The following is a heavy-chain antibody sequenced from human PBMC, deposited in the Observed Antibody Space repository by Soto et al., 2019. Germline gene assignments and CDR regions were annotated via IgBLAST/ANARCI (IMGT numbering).Heavy chain of an antibody. V-gene: IGHV4-34*01. CDR2: INHSGTT. D-gene: IGHD6-19*01. CDR1: GGSFSGYY. CDR3: ARGMAVAGHYFDS. Sequence: SETLSLTCAVYGGSFSGYYWSWIRQPPGKGLEWIGEINHSGTTNYNPSLKSRVTMSVDTTKNQFSLKLSSVAAADTAAYYCARGMAVAGHYFDSWGQGTLVTVSS. J-gene: IGHJ4*02.